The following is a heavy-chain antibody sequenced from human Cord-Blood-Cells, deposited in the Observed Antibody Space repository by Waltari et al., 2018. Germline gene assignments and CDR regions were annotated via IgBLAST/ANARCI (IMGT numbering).Heavy chain of an antibody. Sequence: QVQLQESGPGLVKPSETLSLTCTVSGGSISSHYWSWIRQPPGKGLEWIGYIYYSGSTNDNPSLKSRVTISGDTSKNQFSLKLSSVTAADTAVYYCARGTYYDFWSGYYIGYYGMDVWGQGTTVTVSS. CDR1: GGSISSHY. V-gene: IGHV4-59*11. D-gene: IGHD3-3*01. CDR2: IYYSGST. J-gene: IGHJ6*02. CDR3: ARGTYYDFWSGYYIGYYGMDV.